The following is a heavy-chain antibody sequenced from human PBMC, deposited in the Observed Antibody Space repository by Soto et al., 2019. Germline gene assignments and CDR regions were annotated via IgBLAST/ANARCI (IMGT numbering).Heavy chain of an antibody. V-gene: IGHV4-31*03. CDR1: GGSISSGGYY. CDR3: ARAHAFDWLLYWWFDP. Sequence: SETLSLTCTVSGGSISSGGYYWSWIRQHPGKGLEWIGYIYYSGSTYYNPSLKSRVTISVDTSKNQFSLKLSSVTAADTAVYYCARAHAFDWLLYWWFDPWGQGTLVTVSS. J-gene: IGHJ5*02. CDR2: IYYSGST. D-gene: IGHD3-9*01.